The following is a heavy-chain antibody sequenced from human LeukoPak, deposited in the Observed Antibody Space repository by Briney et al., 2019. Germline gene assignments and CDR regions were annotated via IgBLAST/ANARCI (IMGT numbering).Heavy chain of an antibody. CDR1: GYTFTGDY. Sequence: GASVKVSCKGSGYTFTGDYMHWVRQAPGQGLEWMGWINPNSGGTNYAQKFQGRVTMTRDTSISTAYRELSRLRSDDTAVYYCARGFKYCSGGCCYYGYWGQGTLVTVSS. CDR3: ARGFKYCSGGCCYYGY. D-gene: IGHD2-15*01. V-gene: IGHV1-2*02. CDR2: INPNSGGT. J-gene: IGHJ4*02.